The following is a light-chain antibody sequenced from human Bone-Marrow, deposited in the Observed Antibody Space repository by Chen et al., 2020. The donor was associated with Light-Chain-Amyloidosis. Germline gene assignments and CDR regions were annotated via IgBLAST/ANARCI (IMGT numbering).Light chain of an antibody. CDR3: SSYTARSTLV. CDR1: SSDIGGYNY. Sequence: QSALTQPASVSGSPGQSITISCTGTSSDIGGYNYVSWYQQHPGKAPKLIISDVTGRPSGVSNRFSGSKSGNTASLTISGLQAEDEADYFCSSYTARSTLVFGTATKVTVL. V-gene: IGLV2-14*03. J-gene: IGLJ1*01. CDR2: DVT.